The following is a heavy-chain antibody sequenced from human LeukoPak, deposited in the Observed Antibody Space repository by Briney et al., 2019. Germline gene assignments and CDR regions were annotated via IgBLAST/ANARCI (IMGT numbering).Heavy chain of an antibody. D-gene: IGHD6-13*01. V-gene: IGHV1-46*01. J-gene: IGHJ6*02. Sequence: ASVKVSCKAPGYTFTSYYMHWVRQAPGQGLEWMGIINPSGGSTSYAQKFQGRVTMTRDTSTSTVYMELSSLRSEDTAVYYCARDSGSSWYTPHYYYYGMDVWGQGTTVTVSS. CDR2: INPSGGST. CDR1: GYTFTSYY. CDR3: ARDSGSSWYTPHYYYYGMDV.